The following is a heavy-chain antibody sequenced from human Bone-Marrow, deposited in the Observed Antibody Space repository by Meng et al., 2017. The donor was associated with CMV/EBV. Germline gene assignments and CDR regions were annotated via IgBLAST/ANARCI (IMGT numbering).Heavy chain of an antibody. CDR3: ARGNGWYYY. CDR1: GGSISNNY. V-gene: IGHV4-59*01. J-gene: IGHJ4*02. CDR2: IYYSGGT. Sequence: LSLPCTVSGGSISNNYWSWIRQPPGKGLEWIGYIYYSGGTNYNPSLKSRVTISLDTSENQFSLKLNSVTAADTAVYYCARGNGWYYYWGQGALVTVSS. D-gene: IGHD6-19*01.